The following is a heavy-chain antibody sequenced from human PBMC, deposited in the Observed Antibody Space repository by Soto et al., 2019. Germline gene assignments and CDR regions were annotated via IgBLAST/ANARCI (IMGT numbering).Heavy chain of an antibody. CDR2: ISYDGSNK. Sequence: QVQLVESGGGVVQPGRSLRLSCAASGFTFSSYGMQWVRQAPGKGLEWVAVISYDGSNKYYADSVKGRFTISRDNSKNTLYLQMNSLRAEDTAVYYFAKDRRPNYYYGMDVWGQGTTVTVSS. V-gene: IGHV3-30*18. CDR1: GFTFSSYG. CDR3: AKDRRPNYYYGMDV. J-gene: IGHJ6*02. D-gene: IGHD6-25*01.